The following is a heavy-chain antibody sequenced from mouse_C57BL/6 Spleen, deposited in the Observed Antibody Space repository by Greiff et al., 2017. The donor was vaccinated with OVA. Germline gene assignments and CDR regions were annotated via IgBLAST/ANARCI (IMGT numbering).Heavy chain of an antibody. Sequence: EVQVVESGGLVQPGGSMQLSCVASGFTFSNYWMNWVRQSPEKGLEWVAQIRLKSDNYATHYAESVKGRFTISRDDSKSSVYLQMNNLRAEDTGIYYCTDPGAMDYWGQGTSVTVSS. V-gene: IGHV6-3*01. J-gene: IGHJ4*01. CDR3: TDPGAMDY. CDR1: GFTFSNYW. CDR2: IRLKSDNYAT.